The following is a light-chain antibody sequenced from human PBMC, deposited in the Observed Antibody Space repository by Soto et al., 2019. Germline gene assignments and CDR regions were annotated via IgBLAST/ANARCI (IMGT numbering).Light chain of an antibody. CDR1: SSDVGGYNY. V-gene: IGLV2-8*01. J-gene: IGLJ2*01. CDR3: SSYAGSNNYVV. Sequence: QSVLTQPPSASGSPGQSVTISCTGTSSDVGGYNYVSWYQQRPGKAPKLMIYEVSKRPSGVPDRFSGSKSGNTASLTVSGLQTDDEADYYCSSYAGSNNYVVFGGGTKLTVL. CDR2: EVS.